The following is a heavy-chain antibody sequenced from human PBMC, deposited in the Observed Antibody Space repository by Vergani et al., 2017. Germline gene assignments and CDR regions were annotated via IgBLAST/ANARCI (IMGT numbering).Heavy chain of an antibody. CDR1: GFTFDDYA. D-gene: IGHD2-2*01. Sequence: EVQLVESGGGLVQPGRSLRLSCAASGFTFDDYAMHWVRQAPGKGLEWVSGISWNSGSIGYADSVKGRFTIARENAKNSLYLQMNSLRAKDPALYYCAKDIPLEGCSSTSCYMDFDLWGRGTLVTVSS. J-gene: IGHJ2*01. CDR2: ISWNSGSI. CDR3: AKDIPLEGCSSTSCYMDFDL. V-gene: IGHV3-9*01.